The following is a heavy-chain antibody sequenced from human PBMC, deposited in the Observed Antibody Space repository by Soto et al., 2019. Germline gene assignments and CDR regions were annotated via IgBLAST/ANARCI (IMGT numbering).Heavy chain of an antibody. CDR1: GFTFNSYG. V-gene: IGHV3-30*03. CDR3: ARTRSAWSDFHYYSLDV. J-gene: IGHJ6*02. D-gene: IGHD1-26*01. Sequence: QVQLVESGGGVVQPGRSLRLSCAASGFTFNSYGMHWVRQGPGNGLGWVAFISYDSTKTYYADSVKGRFTISRDNSNSALYVQMNSLTGEDTAVYYCARTRSAWSDFHYYSLDVWAKGPRSPSP. CDR2: ISYDSTKT.